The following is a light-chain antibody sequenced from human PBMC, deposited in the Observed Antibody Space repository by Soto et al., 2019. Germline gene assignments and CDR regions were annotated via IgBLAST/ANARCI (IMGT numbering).Light chain of an antibody. CDR3: SSHTSSSRYV. J-gene: IGLJ1*01. V-gene: IGLV2-14*01. CDR1: SSDVGGNH. CDR2: DVT. Sequence: QSVLTQPASVSGSPGQSITISCTGSSSDVGGNHVSWYQQHPGKAPRLLIFDVTNRPSGISNRFSGSKSDNTASLTISGLQADDEADYYCSSHTSSSRYVFGTGTQLTV.